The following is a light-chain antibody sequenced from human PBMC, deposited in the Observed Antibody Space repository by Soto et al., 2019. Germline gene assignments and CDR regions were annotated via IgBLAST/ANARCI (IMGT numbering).Light chain of an antibody. Sequence: QSVLTQPASVSGSPGQSITISCTGTSSDVGGYNYVSWFQQHPGKAPKLMIYDVNNRPSGVSNRLSGSKSGNTASLTISGLQAEDEADYYCTSYTTSSTLVFGGGTKLTVL. CDR1: SSDVGGYNY. V-gene: IGLV2-14*03. CDR2: DVN. CDR3: TSYTTSSTLV. J-gene: IGLJ2*01.